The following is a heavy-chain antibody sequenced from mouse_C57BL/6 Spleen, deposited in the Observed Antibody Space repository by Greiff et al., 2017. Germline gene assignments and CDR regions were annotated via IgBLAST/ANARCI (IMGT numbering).Heavy chain of an antibody. CDR2: IDPSDSYT. V-gene: IGHV1-59*01. Sequence: VKLQQPGAELVRPGTSVKLSCKASGYTFTSYWMHWVKQRPGQGLEWIGVIDPSDSYTNYNQKFKGKATLTVDTSSSTAYMQLSSLTSEDSAVYYCARGEDDYDGWYFDVWGTGTTVTVSS. J-gene: IGHJ1*03. CDR1: GYTFTSYW. D-gene: IGHD2-4*01. CDR3: ARGEDDYDGWYFDV.